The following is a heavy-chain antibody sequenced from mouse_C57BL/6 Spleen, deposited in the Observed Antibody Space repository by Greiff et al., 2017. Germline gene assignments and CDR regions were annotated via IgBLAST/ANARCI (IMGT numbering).Heavy chain of an antibody. CDR1: GYTFTDYN. CDR2: INPNNGGT. V-gene: IGHV1-22*01. D-gene: IGHD2-4*01. CDR3: ARFYYDYDDGAWFAY. Sequence: VHVKQSGPELVKPGASVKMSCKASGYTFTDYNMHWVKQSHGKSLEWIGYINPNNGGTSYNQKFKGKATLTVNKSSSTAYMELRSLTSEDSAVYYCARFYYDYDDGAWFAYWGQGTLVTVSA. J-gene: IGHJ3*01.